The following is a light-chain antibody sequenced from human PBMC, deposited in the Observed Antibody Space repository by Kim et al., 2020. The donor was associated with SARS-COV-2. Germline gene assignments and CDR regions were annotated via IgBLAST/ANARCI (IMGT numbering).Light chain of an antibody. CDR2: DVS. CDR1: GRYVSGYNY. J-gene: IGLJ3*02. Sequence: GQSLTISCTGTGRYVSGYNYVSWYHKHPGKAPNLMFYDVSNRPSGVSNRFSGSKSGNPASLTISGLQAEDEADYYCSSYTSSSTWVFGGGTQLTVL. V-gene: IGLV2-14*03. CDR3: SSYTSSSTWV.